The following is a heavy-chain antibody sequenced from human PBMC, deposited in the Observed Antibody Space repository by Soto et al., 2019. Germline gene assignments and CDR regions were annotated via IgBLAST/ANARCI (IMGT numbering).Heavy chain of an antibody. J-gene: IGHJ4*02. Sequence: EVQLVETGGGLIQPGGALILSCAASGFTVSSKYMSWLRQAPGQGLEWVSILYSDGNTYYADSVKGRFTVSRDNSKNTLNLQMNSLRPEDTAVYFCARGRGTCVVTTCYLPFDSWGQGALVTVSS. CDR3: ARGRGTCVVTTCYLPFDS. V-gene: IGHV3-53*02. CDR1: GFTVSSKY. CDR2: LYSDGNT. D-gene: IGHD2-2*01.